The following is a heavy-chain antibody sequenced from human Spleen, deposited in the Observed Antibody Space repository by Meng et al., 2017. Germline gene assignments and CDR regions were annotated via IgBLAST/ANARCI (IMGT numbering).Heavy chain of an antibody. V-gene: IGHV4-34*01. CDR2: INHSGGT. D-gene: IGHD4-11*01. CDR3: ARGPTTMAHDFDY. J-gene: IGHJ4*02. CDR1: GGSFSDYY. Sequence: QVQLQHGCAGLLQPSETLSLTCVVSGGSFSDYYWSWIRQPPGKGLEWIGEINHSGGTNYNPSLESRATISVDTSQNNLSLKLSSVTAADSAVYYCARGPTTMAHDFDYWGQGTLVTVSS.